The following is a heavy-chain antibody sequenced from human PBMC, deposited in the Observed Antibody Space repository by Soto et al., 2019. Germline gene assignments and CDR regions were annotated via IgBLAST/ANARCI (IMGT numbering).Heavy chain of an antibody. CDR2: IYHSGST. Sequence: QLQLQESGPGLVKPSQTLSLTCAVSGGSISSGGYSWSWIRQPPGKGLEWIGYIYHSGSTYYNPSLKSRVTISVDMSKNQFSLKLSSVTAADTDVYYCAREGTVVPAAFDIWGQGTMVTVSS. V-gene: IGHV4-30-2*01. D-gene: IGHD4-17*01. CDR1: GGSISSGGYS. J-gene: IGHJ3*02. CDR3: AREGTVVPAAFDI.